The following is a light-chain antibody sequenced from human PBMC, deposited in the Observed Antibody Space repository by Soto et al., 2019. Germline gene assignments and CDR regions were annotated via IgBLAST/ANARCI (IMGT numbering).Light chain of an antibody. V-gene: IGKV1-39*01. CDR1: QSISIY. CDR3: QQSYSTPPWT. CDR2: AAS. Sequence: DIQMTRSPSSLSASVGDRVTITCRASQSISIYLNWYQQKPGKAPKLLIYAASTLQSGVPSRFSGSGSGTAFTLTINRLQPEDFATYYCQQSYSTPPWTFGQGTKVEIK. J-gene: IGKJ1*01.